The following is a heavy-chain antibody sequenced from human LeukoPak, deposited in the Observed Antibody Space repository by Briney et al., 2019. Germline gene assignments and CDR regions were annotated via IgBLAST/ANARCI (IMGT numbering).Heavy chain of an antibody. CDR3: ARVYYDSGGLAQFDY. J-gene: IGHJ4*02. D-gene: IGHD3-22*01. Sequence: SETLSLTCTVSGGSISRGDYYWSWIRQPPGKGLEWIGYISYSGSTYYNPSLKSRVTISVDTSKNQFSLKLSSVTAADTAVYLCARVYYDSGGLAQFDYWGQGTLVTVSS. CDR2: ISYSGST. CDR1: GGSISRGDYY. V-gene: IGHV4-30-4*08.